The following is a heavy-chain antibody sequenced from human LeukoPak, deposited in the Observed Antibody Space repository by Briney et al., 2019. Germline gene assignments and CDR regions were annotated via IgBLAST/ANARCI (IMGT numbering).Heavy chain of an antibody. D-gene: IGHD1-1*01. V-gene: IGHV3-23*01. Sequence: GGSLRLSCAASGFTFSNYAMSWVRQAPGKGLEWVSVISGSGGSTYYADSVKGRFTISRDNSKNTLYLQMNSLRAVDTAVYYCAKVESGAQGYFDYWGQGILVTVSS. CDR3: AKVESGAQGYFDY. J-gene: IGHJ4*01. CDR2: ISGSGGST. CDR1: GFTFSNYA.